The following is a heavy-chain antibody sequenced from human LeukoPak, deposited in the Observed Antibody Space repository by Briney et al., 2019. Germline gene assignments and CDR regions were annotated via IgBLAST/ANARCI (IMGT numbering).Heavy chain of an antibody. D-gene: IGHD5-18*01. V-gene: IGHV4-59*08. Sequence: SETLSRTCTVSGGSISSYYWSWIRQPPGKGLEWIGYIYYSGSTNYNPSLKSRVTISLDTSKNQFSPKLSSVTAADTAVYYCATGGYSYGRLDYWGQGTLVTVSS. CDR1: GGSISSYY. CDR2: IYYSGST. J-gene: IGHJ4*02. CDR3: ATGGYSYGRLDY.